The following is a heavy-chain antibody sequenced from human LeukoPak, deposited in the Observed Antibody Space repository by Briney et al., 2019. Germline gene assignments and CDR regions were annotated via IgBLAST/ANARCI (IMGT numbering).Heavy chain of an antibody. Sequence: PSETLSLTCTVSGGSVSSGTYYWNWIRQPPGKGLEWIGEVNHSGSTNYNPSLKSRVTISVDTSKNQFSLKLSSVTAADTAVYYCASGAGVVVKGRYYGMDVWGQGTTVTVSS. CDR2: VNHSGST. CDR1: GGSVSSGTYY. J-gene: IGHJ6*02. V-gene: IGHV4-39*07. D-gene: IGHD2-15*01. CDR3: ASGAGVVVKGRYYGMDV.